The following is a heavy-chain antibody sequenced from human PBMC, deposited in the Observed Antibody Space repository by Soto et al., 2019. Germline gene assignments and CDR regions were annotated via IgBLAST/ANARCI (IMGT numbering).Heavy chain of an antibody. CDR3: ARGEAYLGV. Sequence: QVQLVQSGAEVKKPGSSVKVSCTTSRDTFNKYAFNWVRQAPGQGLEWMGWIIPIFSSRNYGEKFQGRVTITADDSTSTAYMGLRSLRFEDTAVDYCARGEAYLGVWGQGTTVTVSS. J-gene: IGHJ6*02. D-gene: IGHD3-16*01. V-gene: IGHV1-69*01. CDR1: RDTFNKYA. CDR2: IIPIFSSR.